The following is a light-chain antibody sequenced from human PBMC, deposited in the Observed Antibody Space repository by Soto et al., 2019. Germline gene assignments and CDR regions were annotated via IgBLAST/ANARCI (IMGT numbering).Light chain of an antibody. J-gene: IGLJ1*01. CDR3: CSYAGSYTYV. CDR2: DVS. CDR1: SSDVGGYNY. V-gene: IGLV2-11*01. Sequence: SGLTEPRSVSGSPVQSVTISCTGTSSDVGGYNYVSWYQQHPGKAPKLMIYDVSKRPSGVPDRFSGSKSGNTASLTISGLQAEDEADYYCCSYAGSYTYVFGTGTKVTVL.